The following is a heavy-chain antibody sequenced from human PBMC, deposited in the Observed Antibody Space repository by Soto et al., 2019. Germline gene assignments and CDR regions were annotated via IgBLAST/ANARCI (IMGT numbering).Heavy chain of an antibody. J-gene: IGHJ3*02. CDR1: GGSISSGGYY. CDR2: IYYSGST. CDR3: ARDNGMIVDAFDI. D-gene: IGHD3-22*01. Sequence: SETLSLTCTVSGGSISSGGYYWSWIRQHPGKGLEWIGYIYYSGSTYYNPSLKSRVTISVGTSKNQFSLKLSSVTAADTAVYYCARDNGMIVDAFDIWGQGTMVTVS. V-gene: IGHV4-31*03.